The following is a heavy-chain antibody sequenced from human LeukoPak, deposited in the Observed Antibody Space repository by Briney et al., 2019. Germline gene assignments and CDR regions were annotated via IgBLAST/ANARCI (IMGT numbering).Heavy chain of an antibody. V-gene: IGHV3-21*01. Sequence: PGGSLTHSCSLCGFHYKCGSMQGVGQAPGKGLEWVSSISSRSVYIYYADSVRGRFTISRDNAKNSLYLQMHSLRAEDKALYYCARDRSGSFPYYFFYCGQGGLVTVSS. J-gene: IGHJ4*02. CDR1: GFHYKCGS. CDR2: ISSRSVYI. CDR3: ARDRSGSFPYYFFY. D-gene: IGHD2-15*01.